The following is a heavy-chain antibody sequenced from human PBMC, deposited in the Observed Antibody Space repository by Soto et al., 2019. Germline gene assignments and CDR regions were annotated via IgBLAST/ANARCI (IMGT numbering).Heavy chain of an antibody. V-gene: IGHV1-18*01. J-gene: IGHJ3*02. CDR3: ARAPYSSGWYVRARAFDI. CDR2: ISAYNGNT. CDR1: GYTFTSYG. Sequence: GASVKVSCKASGYTFTSYGISWVRQAPGQGLEWMGWISAYNGNTNYAQKLQGRVTMTTDTSTSTAYMELRSLRSDDTAVYYCARAPYSSGWYVRARAFDIWGQGTMVTVSS. D-gene: IGHD6-19*01.